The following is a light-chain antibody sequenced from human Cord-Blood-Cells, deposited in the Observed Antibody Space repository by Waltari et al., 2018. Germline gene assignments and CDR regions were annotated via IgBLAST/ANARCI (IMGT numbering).Light chain of an antibody. CDR2: AAS. J-gene: IGKJ3*01. CDR1: QSLSSY. V-gene: IGKV1-39*01. Sequence: GDSVTITCRASQSLSSYLNWYQQKPGKAPKPLIYAASSLQSGVPSRFSGGGSGTDFTLTISSLQPEYFATYYCQQSYRTPVTFGPGTKVDI. CDR3: QQSYRTPVT.